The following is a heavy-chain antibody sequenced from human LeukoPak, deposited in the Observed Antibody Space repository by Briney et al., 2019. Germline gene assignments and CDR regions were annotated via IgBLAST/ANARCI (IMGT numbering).Heavy chain of an antibody. CDR1: GGTFSSYA. J-gene: IGHJ4*02. V-gene: IGHV1-69*06. Sequence: SVKVSCKASGGTFSSYAISWVRQAPGQGLEWMGGIIPIFGTANYAQKFQGRVTITADKSTSTAYMELSSLRSEDTAVYYCAREALEGNWNYASDYWGQGTLVTVSS. CDR2: IIPIFGTA. D-gene: IGHD1-7*01. CDR3: AREALEGNWNYASDY.